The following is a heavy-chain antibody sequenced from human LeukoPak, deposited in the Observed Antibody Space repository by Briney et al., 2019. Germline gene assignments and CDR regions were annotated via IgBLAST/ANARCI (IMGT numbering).Heavy chain of an antibody. CDR2: ISGSGGST. J-gene: IGHJ4*02. V-gene: IGHV3-23*01. Sequence: PGGSLRLSCAASGFTVSSNYMSWVRRAPGKGLEWVSAISGSGGSTYYADSVKGRFTISRDNSKNTLYLQMNSLRAEDTAVYYCAKKVGAIDYWGQGTLVTVSS. D-gene: IGHD1-26*01. CDR3: AKKVGAIDY. CDR1: GFTVSSNY.